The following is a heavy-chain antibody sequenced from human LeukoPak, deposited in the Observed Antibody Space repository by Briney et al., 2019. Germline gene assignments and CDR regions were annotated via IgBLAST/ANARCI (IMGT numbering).Heavy chain of an antibody. CDR3: ARHRGYSYGGNFDY. J-gene: IGHJ4*02. V-gene: IGHV4-39*01. Sequence: PSETLSLTCTVSGGSISSSSYYWGWIRQPPGKGLEWIGSIYYSGSTYCNPSLKSRVNISVDTSKNQFSLRLSSVTAADTAVFYCARHRGYSYGGNFDYWGQGTLVTVSS. CDR1: GGSISSSSYY. CDR2: IYYSGST. D-gene: IGHD5-18*01.